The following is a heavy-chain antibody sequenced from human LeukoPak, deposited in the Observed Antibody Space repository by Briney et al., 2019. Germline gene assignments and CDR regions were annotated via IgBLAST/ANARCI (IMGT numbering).Heavy chain of an antibody. J-gene: IGHJ4*02. V-gene: IGHV3-74*01. CDR1: GFTFSIYW. Sequence: PGGSLRLSCAASGFTFSIYWMHWVRQAPGKGLVWVSRTNTDGSSTTYADSVKGRFTISRDNAKNTLYLQMNSLRAEDTAVYYCARGDDYGNFVDWGQGTLVTVSS. CDR2: TNTDGSST. D-gene: IGHD4-11*01. CDR3: ARGDDYGNFVD.